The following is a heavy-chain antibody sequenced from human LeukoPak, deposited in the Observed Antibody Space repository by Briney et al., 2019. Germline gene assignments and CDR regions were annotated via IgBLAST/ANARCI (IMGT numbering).Heavy chain of an antibody. D-gene: IGHD3-22*01. CDR1: GGSISSYY. CDR2: IYYSGST. Sequence: SETLSLTCTVSGGSISSYYWSWIRQPPGKGLEWIGYIYYSGSTNYNPSLKSRVTISVDTSKNQFSLKLSSVTAADTAVYYCAREGSDSSGYCAYDYWGQGTLVTVSS. J-gene: IGHJ4*02. V-gene: IGHV4-59*01. CDR3: AREGSDSSGYCAYDY.